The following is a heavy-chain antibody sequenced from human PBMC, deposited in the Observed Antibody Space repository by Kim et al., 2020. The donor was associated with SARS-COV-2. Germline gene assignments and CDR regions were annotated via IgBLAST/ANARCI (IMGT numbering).Heavy chain of an antibody. CDR2: ISSSSTI. J-gene: IGHJ5*02. CDR1: GFTFSSYS. Sequence: GGSLRLSCAASGFTFSSYSMNWVRQAPGKGLEWVSYISSSSTIYYADSVKGRFTISRDNAKNSLYLQMNSLRAEDTAVYYCARASTVVTPDWFDPWGQGTLVTVSS. CDR3: ARASTVVTPDWFDP. D-gene: IGHD4-17*01. V-gene: IGHV3-48*04.